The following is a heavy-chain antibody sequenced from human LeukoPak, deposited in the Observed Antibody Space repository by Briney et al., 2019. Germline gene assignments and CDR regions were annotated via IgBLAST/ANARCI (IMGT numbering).Heavy chain of an antibody. V-gene: IGHV4-59*01. CDR3: AGIRAAAGTDWFDP. J-gene: IGHJ5*02. CDR2: IYYSGST. CDR1: GGSISSYY. Sequence: PSETLSLTCTVSGGSISSYYWSWIRQPPGKGLEWIGYIYYSGSTNYNPSLKSRVTISVDTSKNQFSLKLSSVTAADTAVYYCAGIRAAAGTDWFDPWGQGTLVTVSS. D-gene: IGHD6-13*01.